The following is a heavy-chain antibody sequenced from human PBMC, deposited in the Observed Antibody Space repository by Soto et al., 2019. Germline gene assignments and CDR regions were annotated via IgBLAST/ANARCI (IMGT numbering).Heavy chain of an antibody. CDR3: ARTDSSSWYCY. J-gene: IGHJ4*02. D-gene: IGHD6-13*01. V-gene: IGHV4-34*01. CDR2: INHSGST. CDR1: GGSFSGYY. Sequence: PSETLSLTCAVYGGSFSGYYWSWIRQPPGKGLEWIGEINHSGSTNYNPSLKSRVTISVDTSKNQFSLKLSSVTAADTAVYYCARTDSSSWYCYWGQGTLVTVSS.